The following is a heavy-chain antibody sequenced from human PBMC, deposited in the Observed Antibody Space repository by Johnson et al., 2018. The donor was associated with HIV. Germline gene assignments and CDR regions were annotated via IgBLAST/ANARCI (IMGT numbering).Heavy chain of an antibody. V-gene: IGHV3-53*01. Sequence: VQLVESGGGLIQPGGSLRLSCAASGFSVSTSYMTWVRQAPQKGLEWVSIIYCGGTTYYADSVKGRFTISRDNSKNTLYLQMNSLTVEDPAVYSCARDTFAGAYGDWPDAFDIWGQGTMVTVSS. CDR1: GFSVSTSY. D-gene: IGHD4-17*01. CDR3: ARDTFAGAYGDWPDAFDI. J-gene: IGHJ3*02. CDR2: IYCGGTT.